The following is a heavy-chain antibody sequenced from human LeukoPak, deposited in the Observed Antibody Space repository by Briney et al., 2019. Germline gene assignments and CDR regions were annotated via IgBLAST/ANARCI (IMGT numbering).Heavy chain of an antibody. J-gene: IGHJ6*02. CDR2: INHSGST. Sequence: SETLSLTCAVYGGSFSGYYWSWIRQPPGKGLEWIGEINHSGSTNYNPSLKSRDTISGDTSKNQFSLKLSSVTAADTAVYYCARGGAAAGYYCYYYGMDVWGQGTTVTVSS. D-gene: IGHD6-13*01. CDR3: ARGGAAAGYYCYYYGMDV. CDR1: GGSFSGYY. V-gene: IGHV4-34*01.